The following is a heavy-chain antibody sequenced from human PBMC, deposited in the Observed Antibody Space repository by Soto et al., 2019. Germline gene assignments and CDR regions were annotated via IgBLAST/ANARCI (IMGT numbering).Heavy chain of an antibody. V-gene: IGHV3-11*04. J-gene: IGHJ6*02. Sequence: GGSLRLSCAASGFTFCDYYMNWVRQAPGKGLEWVSSISSSSTIYYADSVKGRFTISRDNAKNSLYLQMNSLRAEETAVYYCARDRRITIFGDYYYYYDMDVWGQGTTVTVSS. CDR3: ARDRRITIFGDYYYYYDMDV. D-gene: IGHD3-3*01. CDR2: ISSSSTI. CDR1: GFTFCDYY.